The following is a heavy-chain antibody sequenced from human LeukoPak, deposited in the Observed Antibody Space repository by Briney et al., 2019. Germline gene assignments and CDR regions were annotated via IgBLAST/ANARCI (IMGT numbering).Heavy chain of an antibody. D-gene: IGHD2-15*01. CDR2: LYPDDSDT. V-gene: IGHV5-51*01. J-gene: IGHJ4*02. Sequence: GESLKISGKGSRYSFTSHWIGWVRQMPGKGLEWMGILYPDDSDTRYSPSFQGQVTISADKSISTAFLQWSSLKASDTAIYYCARATSCSSGDCYAEYWGQGTLVTVSS. CDR3: ARATSCSSGDCYAEY. CDR1: RYSFTSHW.